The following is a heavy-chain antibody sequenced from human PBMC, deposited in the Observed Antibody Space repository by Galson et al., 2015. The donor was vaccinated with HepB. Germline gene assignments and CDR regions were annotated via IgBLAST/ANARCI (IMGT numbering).Heavy chain of an antibody. V-gene: IGHV3-49*03. Sequence: SLRLSCAGSGFIFGDYAVSWFRQAPGKGLDWVGFIRSKAFGGTTEFAASVRGRFTISRDDSSSLAYLHMNSPKTEDTAVYYCTRALEKRRRLMVRGIIFGPMIWFEPWGQGTLVTVSS. CDR1: GFIFGDYA. CDR2: IRSKAFGGTT. D-gene: IGHD3-10*01. J-gene: IGHJ5*02. CDR3: TRALEKRRRLMVRGIIFGPMIWFEP.